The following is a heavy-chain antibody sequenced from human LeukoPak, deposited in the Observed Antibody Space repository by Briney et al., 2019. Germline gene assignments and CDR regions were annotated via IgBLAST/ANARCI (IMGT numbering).Heavy chain of an antibody. Sequence: ASVKVSCKASGGTFSSYAISWVRQAPGQGLEWMGGTIPIFGTANYAQKFQGRVTITADESTSTAYMELSSLRSEDTAVYYCARATMVRGVIILGFDYWGQGTLVTVSS. D-gene: IGHD3-10*01. CDR1: GGTFSSYA. CDR3: ARATMVRGVIILGFDY. J-gene: IGHJ4*02. CDR2: TIPIFGTA. V-gene: IGHV1-69*13.